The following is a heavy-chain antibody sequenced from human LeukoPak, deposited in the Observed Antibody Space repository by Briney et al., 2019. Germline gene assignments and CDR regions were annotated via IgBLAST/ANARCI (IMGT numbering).Heavy chain of an antibody. D-gene: IGHD2-21*02. CDR2: INPSGGST. V-gene: IGHV1-46*01. CDR3: ASEHIVVVTALLN. J-gene: IGHJ4*02. CDR1: GYTFTNYY. Sequence: ASVKVSCKASGYTFTNYYMHWVRQAPGQGLEWMGIINPSGGSTSYAQKFQGRVTMTRDTSTSTVYMELSSLRSEDTAVYYCASEHIVVVTALLNWGQGTLVTVSS.